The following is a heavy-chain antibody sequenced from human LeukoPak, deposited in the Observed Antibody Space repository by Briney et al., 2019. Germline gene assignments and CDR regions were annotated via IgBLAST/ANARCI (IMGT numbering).Heavy chain of an antibody. J-gene: IGHJ4*02. V-gene: IGHV4-39*01. Sequence: PSETLSLTCTVSGGSISSSSYYWGWIRQPPGKGLEWTGSIYYSGGTYYNPSLKSRVTISVDTSKNQFSLKLSSVTAADTAVYYCARVRVVPYYFDYWGQGTLVTVSS. CDR1: GGSISSSSYY. D-gene: IGHD3-3*01. CDR2: IYYSGGT. CDR3: ARVRVVPYYFDY.